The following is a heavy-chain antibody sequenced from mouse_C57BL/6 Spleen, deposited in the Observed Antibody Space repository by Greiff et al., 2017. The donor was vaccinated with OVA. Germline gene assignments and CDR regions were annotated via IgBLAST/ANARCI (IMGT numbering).Heavy chain of an antibody. CDR3: ASTPSYYYGSSYFDY. CDR2: IDPEDGET. Sequence: EVQLQQSGAELVKPGASVKLSCTASGFNIKDYYMHWVKQRTEQGLEWIGRIDPEDGETKYAPEFQGKATITADTSSNTAYLQLSSLTSEDTAVYYCASTPSYYYGSSYFDYWGQGTTLTVSS. V-gene: IGHV14-2*01. CDR1: GFNIKDYY. J-gene: IGHJ2*01. D-gene: IGHD1-1*01.